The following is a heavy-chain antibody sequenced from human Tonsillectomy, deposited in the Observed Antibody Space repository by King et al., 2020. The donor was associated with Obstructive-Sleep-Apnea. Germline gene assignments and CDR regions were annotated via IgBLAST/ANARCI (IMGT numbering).Heavy chain of an antibody. Sequence: VQLVESGGGLVQPGGSLRLSCAASGFTFSSYAMSWVRQAPGKGLEWVSAISVSGGSTYYADSVKGRFTISRDNSKNTLYLQMNSLRAEDTAVYYCAKFNGRFGDLSESRFFDYWGQGTLVTVSS. D-gene: IGHD3-10*01. CDR1: GFTFSSYA. CDR2: ISVSGGST. CDR3: AKFNGRFGDLSESRFFDY. J-gene: IGHJ4*02. V-gene: IGHV3-23*04.